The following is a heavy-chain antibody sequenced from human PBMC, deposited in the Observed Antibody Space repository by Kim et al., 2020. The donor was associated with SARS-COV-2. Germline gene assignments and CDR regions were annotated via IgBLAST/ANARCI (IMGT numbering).Heavy chain of an antibody. J-gene: IGHJ5*02. V-gene: IGHV4-59*08. CDR3: ARHLSYAPGFDP. D-gene: IGHD2-8*01. Sequence: NCNPSLKRRVTISVDTSKNQFSLRLSSVTAADTAVYYCARHLSYAPGFDPWGQVTLVTVSS.